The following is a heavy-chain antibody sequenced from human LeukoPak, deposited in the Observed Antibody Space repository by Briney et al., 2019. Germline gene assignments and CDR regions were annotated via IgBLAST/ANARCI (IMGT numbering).Heavy chain of an antibody. J-gene: IGHJ4*02. CDR1: GXTFSSYA. CDR2: ISSSRSTI. Sequence: GGSLRLSCAASGXTFSSYAMNWVRQAPGKGLEWISYISSSRSTIYYADSVKGRFTISRDNAKNSLYLQMNSLRAEDTALYYCAREDKGPIGYFDYWGQGTLVTVSS. CDR3: AREDKGPIGYFDY. V-gene: IGHV3-48*03. D-gene: IGHD2-15*01.